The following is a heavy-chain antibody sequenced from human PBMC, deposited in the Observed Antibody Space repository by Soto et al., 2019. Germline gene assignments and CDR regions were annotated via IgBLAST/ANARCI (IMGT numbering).Heavy chain of an antibody. CDR3: AGQSRNSNGNFDY. J-gene: IGHJ4*02. V-gene: IGHV4-59*08. Sequence: PSETLSLTCTVSGGSITGYYWCWIWLRQRKGQEWIGYSYYSGSTYYNPSLNSRVTISLDTSRTQFSLTLTSVTDADMDVYYRAGQSRNSNGNFDYWGQGTLVTVSS. CDR1: GGSITGYY. CDR2: SYYSGST. D-gene: IGHD2-8*01.